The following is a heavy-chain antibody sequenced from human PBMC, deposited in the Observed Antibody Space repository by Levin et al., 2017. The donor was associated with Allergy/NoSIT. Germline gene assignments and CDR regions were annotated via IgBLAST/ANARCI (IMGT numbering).Heavy chain of an antibody. D-gene: IGHD1/OR15-1a*01. CDR1: GFTFSNYV. Sequence: PGESLKISCAASGFTFSNYVMSWVRQAPGKGLEWVSRISDSGGSTYYADSLEGRFTISRDNSKNTLYLQMNSLRAEDTALYYCARNKPYDIWGRGTLVTVSS. J-gene: IGHJ2*01. CDR3: ARNKPYDI. CDR2: ISDSGGST. V-gene: IGHV3-23*01.